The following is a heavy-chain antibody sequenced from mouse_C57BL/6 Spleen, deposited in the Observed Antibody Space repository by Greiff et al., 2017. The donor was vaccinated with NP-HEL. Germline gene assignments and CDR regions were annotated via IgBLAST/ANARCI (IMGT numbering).Heavy chain of an antibody. D-gene: IGHD1-1*01. CDR1: GYTFTSYW. CDR2: IDPSDSET. J-gene: IGHJ2*01. Sequence: QFQLQQPGAELVRPGSSVNLSCKASGYTFTSYWMHFVKQRPIQGLEWIGNIDPSDSETHYNQKFKDKATLTVDKSSSTAYMQLSSLTSEDSAVYYCARSGVITTGGFDYWGQGTTLTVSS. V-gene: IGHV1-52*01. CDR3: ARSGVITTGGFDY.